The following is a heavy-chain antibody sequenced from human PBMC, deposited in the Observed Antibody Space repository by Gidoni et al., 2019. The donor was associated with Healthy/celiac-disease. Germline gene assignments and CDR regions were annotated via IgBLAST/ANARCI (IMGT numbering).Heavy chain of an antibody. CDR2: INHSGST. J-gene: IGHJ4*02. CDR3: ARGAKRLTRYYDILTGYSY. Sequence: QVQLQQWGAGLLKTSETLSRTCDVYGGSFSGYYGSWIRQPPGKGLEWIGEINHSGSTNYNPSLKCRVTISVDTSKNPFSLKLSSVTAADTAVYYCARGAKRLTRYYDILTGYSYWGQGTLVTVSS. V-gene: IGHV4-34*01. D-gene: IGHD3-9*01. CDR1: GGSFSGYY.